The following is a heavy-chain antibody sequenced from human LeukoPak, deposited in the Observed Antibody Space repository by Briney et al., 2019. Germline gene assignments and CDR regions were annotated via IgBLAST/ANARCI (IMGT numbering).Heavy chain of an antibody. CDR3: ARGHGSGSYYIGGGLG. CDR1: GYTFTSYD. D-gene: IGHD3-10*01. V-gene: IGHV1-8*02. J-gene: IGHJ4*02. Sequence: GASVKVSCRASGYTFTSYDINWVRQATGQGLEWMGWMNPNSGNTGYAQKFQGRVTMTRNTSISTAYMELSSLRSEDTAVYYCARGHGSGSYYIGGGLGWGQGTLVTVSS. CDR2: MNPNSGNT.